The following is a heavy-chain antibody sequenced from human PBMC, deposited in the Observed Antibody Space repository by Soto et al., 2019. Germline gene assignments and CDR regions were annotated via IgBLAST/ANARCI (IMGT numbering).Heavy chain of an antibody. J-gene: IGHJ6*02. D-gene: IGHD6-13*01. V-gene: IGHV3-53*01. CDR2: IYSGGVT. CDR1: GFTVKSYQ. CDR3: VRDPSTTGYYGLDV. Sequence: EVQVVESGGGLIQPGGSLRLSCAASGFTVKSYQMNWVRQAPGKGLEWLSVIYSGGVTYYAGSVKGRFTITRDISKNTVDLQMNSLTAEDTAMYYCVRDPSTTGYYGLDVWGQGTTVTVSS.